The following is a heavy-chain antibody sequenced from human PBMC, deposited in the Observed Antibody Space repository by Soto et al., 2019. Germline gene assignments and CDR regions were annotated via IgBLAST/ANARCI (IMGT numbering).Heavy chain of an antibody. V-gene: IGHV2-5*02. D-gene: IGHD4-17*01. J-gene: IGHJ5*02. CDR2: IYCDDDK. Sequence: SDPTLVNPTQTLTLTCPFSGFSLTTRGLGVGWLRQRPGKALEWLALIYCDDDKRYRPCLKSRLTITKDTSKNQVVLTMSNMDPADTATYFCAHRTTTVTWWFDPWGQGTLVTVSS. CDR1: GFSLTTRGLG. CDR3: AHRTTTVTWWFDP.